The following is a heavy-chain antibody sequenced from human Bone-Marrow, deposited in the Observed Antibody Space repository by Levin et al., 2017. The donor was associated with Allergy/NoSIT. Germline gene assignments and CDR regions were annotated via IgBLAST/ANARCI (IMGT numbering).Heavy chain of an antibody. J-gene: IGHJ4*02. CDR2: IWYDGSNK. CDR1: GFTFSSYG. Sequence: QSGGSLRLSCAASGFTFSSYGMHWVRQAPGKGLEWVAVIWYDGSNKYYADSVKGRFTISRDNSKNTLYLQMNSLRAEDTAVYYCARTWQGGVPTYYFDYWGQGTLVTVSS. CDR3: ARTWQGGVPTYYFDY. V-gene: IGHV3-33*01. D-gene: IGHD3-16*01.